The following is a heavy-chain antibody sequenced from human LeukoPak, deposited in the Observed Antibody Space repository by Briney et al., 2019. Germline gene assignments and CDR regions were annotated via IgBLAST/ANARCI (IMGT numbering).Heavy chain of an antibody. CDR2: ISAYNGNT. J-gene: IGHJ5*02. V-gene: IGHV1-18*01. CDR3: ARCGDYNSFEWFDP. Sequence: ASVKVSCKASGYTFTSYGISWVRQAPGQGLEWVGWISAYNGNTNYAQKLQGRVTMTTVTSTSTAYMELRSLRSDDTAVYYCARCGDYNSFEWFDPWGQGTLVTVSS. D-gene: IGHD4-17*01. CDR1: GYTFTSYG.